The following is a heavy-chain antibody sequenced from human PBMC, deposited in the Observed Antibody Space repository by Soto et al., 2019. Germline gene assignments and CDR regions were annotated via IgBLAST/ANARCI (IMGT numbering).Heavy chain of an antibody. D-gene: IGHD5-18*01. V-gene: IGHV1-2*04. Sequence: ASVKVSCKASGYTFTGYYMHWVRQAPGQGLEWMGWINPNSGGTNYAQKFQGWVTMTRDTSISTAYMELSRLRSDDTAVYYCARGGGVSYGSGRQAYYFHYWGQGTLVTVSS. CDR1: GYTFTGYY. CDR2: INPNSGGT. CDR3: ARGGGVSYGSGRQAYYFHY. J-gene: IGHJ4*02.